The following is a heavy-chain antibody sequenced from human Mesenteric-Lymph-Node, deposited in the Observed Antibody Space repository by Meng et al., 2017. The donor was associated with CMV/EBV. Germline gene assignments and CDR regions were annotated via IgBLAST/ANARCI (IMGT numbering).Heavy chain of an antibody. J-gene: IGHJ3*02. CDR1: GFTFSSYA. V-gene: IGHV3-30*04. CDR3: ARSVYYCSSTSCYQDDAFDI. CDR2: ISYDGSNK. D-gene: IGHD2-2*01. Sequence: GESLKISCAVSGFTFSSYAMHWVRQAPGKGLEWVAVISYDGSNKYYADSVKGRFTISRDNSKNTLYLQMNSLRAEDTAVYYCARSVYYCSSTSCYQDDAFDIWGQGTMVTVSS.